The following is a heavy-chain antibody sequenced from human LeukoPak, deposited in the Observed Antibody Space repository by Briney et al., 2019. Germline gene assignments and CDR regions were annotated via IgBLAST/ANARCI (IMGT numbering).Heavy chain of an antibody. CDR3: ARVAVGHPYYYYGMDV. V-gene: IGHV1-46*01. D-gene: IGHD1-26*01. CDR2: INPSGGST. CDR1: GYTFTSYY. Sequence: GASVKVSCKASGYTFTSYYMHWVRQAPGRGLEWMGIINPSGGSTSYAQKFQGRVTMTRDTSTSTVYMELSSLRSEDTAVYYCARVAVGHPYYYYGMDVWGQGTTVTVSS. J-gene: IGHJ6*02.